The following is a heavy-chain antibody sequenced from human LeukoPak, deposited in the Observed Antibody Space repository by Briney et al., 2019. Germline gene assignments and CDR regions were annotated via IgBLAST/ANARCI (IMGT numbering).Heavy chain of an antibody. J-gene: IGHJ4*02. Sequence: ASVNVSCKASGYTFTSYAMNWVRQAPGQGLEWMGWINTNTGNPTYAQGFTRRFVFSLDTSVSAAYLQISSLKAEDTAVYYCARDPYPNYYDSSGCLFDYWGQGTLVTVSS. CDR1: GYTFTSYA. CDR2: INTNTGNP. CDR3: ARDPYPNYYDSSGCLFDY. V-gene: IGHV7-4-1*02. D-gene: IGHD3-22*01.